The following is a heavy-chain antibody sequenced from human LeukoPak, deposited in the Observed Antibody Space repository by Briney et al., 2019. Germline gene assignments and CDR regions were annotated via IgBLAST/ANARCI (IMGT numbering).Heavy chain of an antibody. CDR3: AKDRWLPFDY. J-gene: IGHJ4*02. V-gene: IGHV3-30*18. CDR1: GFTFSSYD. CDR2: ISYDGSNR. D-gene: IGHD6-19*01. Sequence: GRSLRLSCAASGFTFSSYDMHWVRQAPGKGLEWVAVISYDGSNRYYGDAVKGRFTISRDNSKNTLYLQMNSLRAEDTAVYYCAKDRWLPFDYWGQGTLVTVSS.